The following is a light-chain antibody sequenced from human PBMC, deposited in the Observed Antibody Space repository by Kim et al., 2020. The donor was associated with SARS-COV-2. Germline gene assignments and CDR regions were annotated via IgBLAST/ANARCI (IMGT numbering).Light chain of an antibody. V-gene: IGKV1-5*03. Sequence: DIQMTQSPSTLAASVGDRVTITCRASESVHDYLAWYQQKPGKAPKLLIYKASTLQDGVTPRFSGSASGTEFTLTITSLQPDDFGTYYCQQYQSYSKTFGPGTKVDIK. CDR2: KAS. CDR1: ESVHDY. CDR3: QQYQSYSKT. J-gene: IGKJ1*01.